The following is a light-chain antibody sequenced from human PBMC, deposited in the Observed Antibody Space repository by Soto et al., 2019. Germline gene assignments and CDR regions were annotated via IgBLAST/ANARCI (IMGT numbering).Light chain of an antibody. Sequence: SVLTQPASVSGSPGQSITISRTGTSSDVGSYNYVSWYQHHPGKAPKLVIYDVDDRPSGVSNRFSGSKSGNTASLTISGLQAEDEADYYCSSFTNSSPLGVFGTGTKVT. CDR3: SSFTNSSPLGV. CDR1: SSDVGSYNY. J-gene: IGLJ1*01. V-gene: IGLV2-14*03. CDR2: DVD.